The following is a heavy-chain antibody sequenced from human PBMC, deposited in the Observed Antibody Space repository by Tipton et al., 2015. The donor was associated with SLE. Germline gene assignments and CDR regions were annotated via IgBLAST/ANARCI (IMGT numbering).Heavy chain of an antibody. J-gene: IGHJ2*01. D-gene: IGHD3-22*01. V-gene: IGHV3-66*01. CDR1: GFAVSSNY. Sequence: SLRLSCAASGFAVSSNYMSWVRQAPGKGLEWVSVIYSGGSTYYADSVKGRFTISRDNSKNTLYLQMNSLTAEDTAVYYCVRDGLDYYDSSRYFDLWGRGTLVTVSS. CDR2: IYSGGST. CDR3: VRDGLDYYDSSRYFDL.